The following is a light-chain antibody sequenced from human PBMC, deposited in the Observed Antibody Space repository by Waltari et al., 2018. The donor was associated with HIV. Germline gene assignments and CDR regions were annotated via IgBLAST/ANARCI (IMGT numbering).Light chain of an antibody. CDR2: STK. Sequence: QTVVTQEPSFSVSPGGTVTLTCGLRSDSVSTTHYASWYRQNPGPAPRTLIYSTKFRSSGVPARLSGSIHGNKAALTITGAQADDECHYYCVLYMGGAWVFGGGTKLTVL. J-gene: IGLJ3*02. CDR3: VLYMGGAWV. CDR1: SDSVSTTHY. V-gene: IGLV8-61*01.